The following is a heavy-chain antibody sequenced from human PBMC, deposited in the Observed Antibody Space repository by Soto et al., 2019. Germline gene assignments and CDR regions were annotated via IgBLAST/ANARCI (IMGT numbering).Heavy chain of an antibody. D-gene: IGHD3-22*01. CDR3: ARDQLYYYDIFGRPLNGFDI. V-gene: IGHV3-13*01. CDR2: IGTAGDT. Sequence: PGGSLRLSCAASGFTFSNYDMHWVRQVTGKGLEWISSIGTAGDTYYAGSVRGRFTISRENAKNSLYLQMNSLRAGDTAVYYCARDQLYYYDIFGRPLNGFDIWGQGTMVTVSS. CDR1: GFTFSNYD. J-gene: IGHJ3*02.